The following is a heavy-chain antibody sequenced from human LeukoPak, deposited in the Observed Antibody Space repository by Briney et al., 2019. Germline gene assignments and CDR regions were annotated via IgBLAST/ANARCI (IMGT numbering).Heavy chain of an antibody. CDR3: TRRTSLSSFWYFDL. Sequence: SETLSLTCAVYGGSFSGYYWSWIRQPPGKGLEWIGEINHSGSTNYNPSLKSRVTISVDKSKNQFSLKLSSVTAADMAVYYCTRRTSLSSFWYFDLWGRGTLVTVSS. J-gene: IGHJ2*01. V-gene: IGHV4-34*01. CDR1: GGSFSGYY. CDR2: INHSGST. D-gene: IGHD2/OR15-2a*01.